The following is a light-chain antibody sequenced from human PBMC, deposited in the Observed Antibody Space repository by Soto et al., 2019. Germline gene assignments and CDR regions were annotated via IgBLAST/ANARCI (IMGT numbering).Light chain of an antibody. CDR2: GNT. V-gene: IGLV1-40*01. J-gene: IGLJ3*02. CDR3: QSHDSSLNSWV. Sequence: QSVLTQPPSMSGAPGQRVTISCTGSSSNIGAGYDVHWYQHLPGTAPKLLIYGNTNRPSGVPDRFSGSKSGTSASLAITGLQAEAEADYYCQSHDSSLNSWVFGGGTKLTVL. CDR1: SSNIGAGYD.